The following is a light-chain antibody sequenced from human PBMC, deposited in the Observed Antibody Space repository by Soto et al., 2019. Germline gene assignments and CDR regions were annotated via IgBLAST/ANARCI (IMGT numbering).Light chain of an antibody. CDR2: GAS. V-gene: IGKV3-15*01. CDR3: QQSYSTPRIT. J-gene: IGKJ5*01. CDR1: QSVRSN. Sequence: EIVMTQSPATLSVSPGERATLSCRASQSVRSNLAWYQQKLGQAPRLLIYGASTRATGIPARFSGSGSGTEFTLTISSLQSEDFATYYCQQSYSTPRITFGQGTRLEIK.